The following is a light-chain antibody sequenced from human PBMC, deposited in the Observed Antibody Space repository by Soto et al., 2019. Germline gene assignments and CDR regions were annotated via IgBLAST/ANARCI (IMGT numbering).Light chain of an antibody. V-gene: IGKV1-5*01. Sequence: DIQMTQSPSTLSASDGDRVTITCRASQSISSWLAWYQQKLGRAPRLLIYDASSLESGVPSRFSGSGYGTEFTLTISSLQPDDFATYYCQQYNTYSSLTFGGGTKVEIK. CDR2: DAS. CDR3: QQYNTYSSLT. CDR1: QSISSW. J-gene: IGKJ4*01.